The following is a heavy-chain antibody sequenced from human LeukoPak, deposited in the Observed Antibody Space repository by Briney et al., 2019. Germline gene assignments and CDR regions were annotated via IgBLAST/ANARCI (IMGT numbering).Heavy chain of an antibody. V-gene: IGHV3-72*01. CDR3: RFVVVTGQFDY. CDR2: IRNKANSYTT. D-gene: IGHD2-21*02. CDR1: GFTFSSFA. Sequence: GGSLRLSCAASGFTFSSFAMHWVRQAPGKGLEWVGRIRNKANSYTTEYAASVKGRFTISRDDSKNSLYVQMNSLKTEDTAVYYCRFVVVTGQFDYWGQGTLVTVSS. J-gene: IGHJ4*02.